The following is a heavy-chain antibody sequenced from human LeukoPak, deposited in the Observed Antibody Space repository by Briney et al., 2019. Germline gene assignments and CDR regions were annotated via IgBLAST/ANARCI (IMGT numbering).Heavy chain of an antibody. D-gene: IGHD3-10*01. J-gene: IGHJ6*03. CDR2: IYNGDGT. CDR1: GFTVSSNY. Sequence: GGSLRLSCAASGFTVSSNYMSWVRQAPGKGLEWVSVIYNGDGTYYADSVKGRFTISRDNSKNTLYLQMNSLRAEDTAVYYCARHGSITMVRGKRRYYYMDVWGRGTTVTVSS. V-gene: IGHV3-53*01. CDR3: ARHGSITMVRGKRRYYYMDV.